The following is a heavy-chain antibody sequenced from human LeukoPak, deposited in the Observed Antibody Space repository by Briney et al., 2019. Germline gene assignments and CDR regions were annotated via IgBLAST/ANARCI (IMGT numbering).Heavy chain of an antibody. V-gene: IGHV3-30*02. J-gene: IGHJ4*02. CDR1: GFTFSSYG. CDR2: IRYDGSNK. CDR3: AKVRPRLAATLFY. D-gene: IGHD2-15*01. Sequence: GGSLRLSCAASGFTFSSYGMHWVRQAPGKGLEGVAFIRYDGSNKYYADSVKGRFTISRDNSKNTLYLQMNSLRAEDTAVYYCAKVRPRLAATLFYWSQGTLVTVSS.